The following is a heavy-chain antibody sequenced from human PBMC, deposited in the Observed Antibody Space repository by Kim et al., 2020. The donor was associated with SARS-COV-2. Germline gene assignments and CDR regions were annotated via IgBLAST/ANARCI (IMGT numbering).Heavy chain of an antibody. J-gene: IGHJ2*01. CDR1: GFAFSNCA. Sequence: GGSLRLSCAASGFAFSNCAMAWVRQAPGKGLQWVSTISGSAVHTFYTDSVKGRFTISRDHSKNMLYLQMNTLRAEDTAIYYCAKGGFGGYWYFDLWGRGTLVTVSS. V-gene: IGHV3-23*01. CDR2: ISGSAVHT. D-gene: IGHD3-10*01. CDR3: AKGGFGGYWYFDL.